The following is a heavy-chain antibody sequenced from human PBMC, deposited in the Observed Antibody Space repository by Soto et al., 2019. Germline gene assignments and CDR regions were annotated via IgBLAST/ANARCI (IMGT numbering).Heavy chain of an antibody. CDR3: ARLGTAFGVDV. V-gene: IGHV3-11*01. CDR1: GFTFKHHY. Sequence: QVQLVESGGGLVKPGGSLRLSCAASGFTFKHHYMNWIRQAPGQGLEWVSYISPSSGTVHYTASVKGRFTISRDNANNSLYLQMSSLRVEDTAVYYCARLGTAFGVDVWGHGTTVTVSS. J-gene: IGHJ6*02. D-gene: IGHD2-21*02. CDR2: ISPSSGTV.